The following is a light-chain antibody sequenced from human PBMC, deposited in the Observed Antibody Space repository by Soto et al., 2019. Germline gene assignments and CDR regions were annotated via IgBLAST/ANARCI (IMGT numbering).Light chain of an antibody. J-gene: IGKJ1*01. Sequence: IVMVQSPATLSVSPGESVILSCRASRNIDTKLAWYRQRPGQAPRLLIYSASIRATGIPARFSGSGSGTESTLTISGLQSEDFAVYYCQQYKEWRTFGQGTNVDI. CDR2: SAS. CDR1: RNIDTK. CDR3: QQYKEWRT. V-gene: IGKV3-15*01.